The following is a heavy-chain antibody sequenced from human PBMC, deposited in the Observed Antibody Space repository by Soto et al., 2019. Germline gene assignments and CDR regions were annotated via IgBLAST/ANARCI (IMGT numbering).Heavy chain of an antibody. CDR1: GGSISSSRYY. CDR2: IYYSGST. J-gene: IGHJ6*02. CDR3: GGTTDYYGMDV. D-gene: IGHD1-1*01. Sequence: KTSETLSLTCTVSGGSISSSRYYWGWIRQPPGKGLEWIGSIYYSGSTYYNPSLKSRVTISVDTSKNQFSLKLSSVTAADTAVYYCGGTTDYYGMDVWGQGTTVTVSS. V-gene: IGHV4-39*01.